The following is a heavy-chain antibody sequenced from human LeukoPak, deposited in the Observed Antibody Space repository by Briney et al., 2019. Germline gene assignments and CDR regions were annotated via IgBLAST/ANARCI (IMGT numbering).Heavy chain of an antibody. V-gene: IGHV4-30-4*01. CDR2: IYYSGTA. D-gene: IGHD5-18*01. CDR3: ASRTAMVFDY. CDR1: GGSISSDGYY. J-gene: IGHJ4*02. Sequence: SETLSLTCTVSGGSISSDGYYWTWIRQHPGKGLEWIGYIYYSGTAYYNPSLESRVTLSVDTSKNQFSLKLSSVTAADTAVYFCASRTAMVFDYWGQGTLVTVSS.